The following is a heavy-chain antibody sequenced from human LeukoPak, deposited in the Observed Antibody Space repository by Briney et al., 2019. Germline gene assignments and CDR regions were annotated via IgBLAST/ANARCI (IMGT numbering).Heavy chain of an antibody. J-gene: IGHJ4*02. D-gene: IGHD3-22*01. CDR3: SRGLSYDSGGYRFDY. Sequence: PSGTLSLTCAVSGYSISSGYYWGRTRQPPGKGLEWIGSIYHSGSTYYNPCLRSRVTRSGETSKNQCTLKRSSVTAADTAVYYCSRGLSYDSGGYRFDYWGQGTLVTVSS. CDR2: IYHSGST. CDR1: GYSISSGYY. V-gene: IGHV4-38-2*01.